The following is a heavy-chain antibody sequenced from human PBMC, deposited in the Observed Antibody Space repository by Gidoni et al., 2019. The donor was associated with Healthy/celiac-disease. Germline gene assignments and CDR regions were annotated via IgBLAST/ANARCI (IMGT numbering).Heavy chain of an antibody. V-gene: IGHV1-69*01. D-gene: IGHD4-17*01. J-gene: IGHJ6*02. CDR3: ARGDYGDYGSYYYYGMDV. CDR2: IIPIFGTA. Sequence: QVQLVQSGAEVKKPGSSVKVSCKASGGTFSSYAISWVRQAPGQGLEWMGGIIPIFGTANYAQKFQGRVTITADESTSTAYMELSSLRSEDTAVYYCARGDYGDYGSYYYYGMDVWGQGTTVTVSS. CDR1: GGTFSSYA.